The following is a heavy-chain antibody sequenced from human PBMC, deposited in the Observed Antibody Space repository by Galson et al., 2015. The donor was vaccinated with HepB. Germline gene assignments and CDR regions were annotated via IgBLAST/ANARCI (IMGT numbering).Heavy chain of an antibody. CDR3: AGGGLVRGAFGWIDP. J-gene: IGHJ5*02. Sequence: CAISGDSVSSYSAGWNWIRQSPSRGLEWLGRTYYRSKWYIDYAVSVNGRISITPDTSRNQFSLQLSSVTPEDTAIYYCAGGGLVRGAFGWIDPWGPGILVTVSS. V-gene: IGHV6-1*01. CDR1: GDSVSSYSAG. D-gene: IGHD3-10*01. CDR2: TYYRSKWYI.